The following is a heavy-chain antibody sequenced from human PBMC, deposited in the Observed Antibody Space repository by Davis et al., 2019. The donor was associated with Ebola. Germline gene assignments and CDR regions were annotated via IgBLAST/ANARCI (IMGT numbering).Heavy chain of an antibody. V-gene: IGHV1-3*01. CDR3: AREEGLLNYFDY. CDR1: GYTFTTYP. D-gene: IGHD1-26*01. Sequence: ASVKVSCKASGYTFTTYPIHWVRQAPGQRLEWMGWINVANGNTQYSQKFQGRVTITADESTSTAYMELSSLRSEDTAVYYCAREEGLLNYFDYWGQGTLVTVSS. J-gene: IGHJ4*02. CDR2: INVANGNT.